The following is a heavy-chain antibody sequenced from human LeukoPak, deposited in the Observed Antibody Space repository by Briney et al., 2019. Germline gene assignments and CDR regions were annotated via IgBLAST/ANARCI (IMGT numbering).Heavy chain of an antibody. CDR2: ISGSSSDI. V-gene: IGHV3-21*06. D-gene: IGHD3-22*01. J-gene: IGHJ3*01. CDR3: TRDQYYSDNSGYPSDV. Sequence: GGSLRLSCAASGFTFSVYNMHWVRKAPGKGLEWVSFISGSSSDIYYADSVKGRFTISRDNAKNSLYLQMNSLRAEDAATYYCTRDQYYSDNSGYPSDVWGQGTVVTVSS. CDR1: GFTFSVYN.